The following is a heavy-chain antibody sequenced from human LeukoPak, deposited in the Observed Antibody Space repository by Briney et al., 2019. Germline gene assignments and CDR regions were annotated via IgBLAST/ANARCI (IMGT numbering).Heavy chain of an antibody. V-gene: IGHV3-23*01. CDR1: GFTFSSYA. J-gene: IGHJ6*02. CDR2: ISGSGGST. Sequence: GGSLRLSCAASGFTFSSYAVSWVRQAPGKGLEWVSAISGSGGSTYYADSVKGRFTISRDNSKNTLYLQMNSLRAEDTAVYYCAKDRMRFGELKVAYYGMDVWGQGTTVTVSS. D-gene: IGHD3-10*01. CDR3: AKDRMRFGELKVAYYGMDV.